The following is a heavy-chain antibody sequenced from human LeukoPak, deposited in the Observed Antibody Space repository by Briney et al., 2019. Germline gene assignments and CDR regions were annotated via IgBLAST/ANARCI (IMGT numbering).Heavy chain of an antibody. CDR1: GFTFSSHS. Sequence: PGGSVRLSCAASGFTFSSHSMAWVRQAPGKGLEWVSAIRGSGDTALYADSVKGRFTISRDNFKNIVYLEMNSLRAEDTATYYCAKVTWESRPPDCNSWGPGTLVTVSS. D-gene: IGHD6-6*01. J-gene: IGHJ4*02. CDR2: IRGSGDTA. V-gene: IGHV3-23*01. CDR3: AKVTWESRPPDCNS.